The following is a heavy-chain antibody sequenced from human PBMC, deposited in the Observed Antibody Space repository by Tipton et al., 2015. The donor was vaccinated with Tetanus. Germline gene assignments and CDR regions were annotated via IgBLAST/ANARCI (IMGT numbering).Heavy chain of an antibody. V-gene: IGHV3-23*01. J-gene: IGHJ4*02. Sequence: SLRLSCAASGFTFSIYGMSWARQAPGKGLEWVARIISSGGTTNYADSVKGRFTISRDNSKNTLYLQMTSLRAEDTAVYYCARDMDYWGQGTLVTVSS. CDR3: ARDMDY. CDR1: GFTFSIYG. CDR2: IISSGGTT.